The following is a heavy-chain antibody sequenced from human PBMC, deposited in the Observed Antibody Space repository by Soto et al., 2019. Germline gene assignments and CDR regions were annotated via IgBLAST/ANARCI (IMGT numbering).Heavy chain of an antibody. V-gene: IGHV3-33*01. J-gene: IGHJ4*02. Sequence: GGSLRLSCAASGFTFSSYGMHWVRQAPGKGLEWVAVIWYDESNKYYADSVKGRFTISRDNYNNTLYLQMNSLRPEDTGVYYCARDSRWGATITGTDYWGQGTLVTVSS. CDR3: ARDSRWGATITGTDY. CDR1: GFTFSSYG. D-gene: IGHD5-12*01. CDR2: IWYDESNK.